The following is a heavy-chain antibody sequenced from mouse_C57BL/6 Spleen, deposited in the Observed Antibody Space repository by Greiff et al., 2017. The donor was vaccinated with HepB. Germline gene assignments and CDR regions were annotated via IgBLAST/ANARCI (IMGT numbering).Heavy chain of an antibody. J-gene: IGHJ3*01. Sequence: QVQLQQSGAELVKPGASVKISCKASGYAFSSYWMNWVEQRPGKGLEWIGQIYPGDGDTNYNGKFKGKATLTADKSSSTGYMQLSSLTAEDSAVYLCASYETWFAYWGPGTLVTVSA. V-gene: IGHV1-80*01. CDR1: GYAFSSYW. CDR2: IYPGDGDT. CDR3: ASYETWFAY. D-gene: IGHD2-3*01.